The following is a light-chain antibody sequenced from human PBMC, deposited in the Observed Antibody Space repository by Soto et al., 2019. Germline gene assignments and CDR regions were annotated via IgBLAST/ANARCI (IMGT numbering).Light chain of an antibody. Sequence: QSVLTQPPSVSGAPGPGVTISCTGSSSNVGAGYDVHWYQQLPGTAPKLLLYGNRNRPSGVPDRFSGSKSRTSASLAITGLQAEDEADYCCQSYDSCLCGYVVGTGTKVTVL. CDR1: SSNVGAGYD. V-gene: IGLV1-40*01. CDR2: GNR. CDR3: QSYDSCLCGYV. J-gene: IGLJ1*01.